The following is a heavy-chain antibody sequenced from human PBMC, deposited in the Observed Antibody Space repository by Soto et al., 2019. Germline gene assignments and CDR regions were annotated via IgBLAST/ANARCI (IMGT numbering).Heavy chain of an antibody. CDR1: GYSISLGYY. CDR3: ASCRDIYGAFCAHFDY. Sequence: SETLSLTCAVSGYSISLGYYWGWIRQPPGKGLEWIGSIYHSGNTYYNPSLKSRVSISLDTSKNHFSLELTSVTAADTAVYYCASCRDIYGAFCAHFDYWGLGILVTVSS. V-gene: IGHV4-38-2*01. D-gene: IGHD5-12*01. J-gene: IGHJ4*02. CDR2: IYHSGNT.